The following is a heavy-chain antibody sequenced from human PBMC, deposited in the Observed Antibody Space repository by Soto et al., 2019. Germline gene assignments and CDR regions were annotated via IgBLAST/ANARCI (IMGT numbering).Heavy chain of an antibody. CDR3: ARGRAARRTLYYYYGMDV. Sequence: GSLRLSCAASGFTFSSYAMHWVRQAPGKGLEWVAVISYDGSNKYYADSVKGRFTISRDNSKNTLYLQMNSLRAEDTAVYYCARGRAARRTLYYYYGMDVWGQGTTVTVSS. J-gene: IGHJ6*02. CDR2: ISYDGSNK. CDR1: GFTFSSYA. D-gene: IGHD6-6*01. V-gene: IGHV3-30-3*01.